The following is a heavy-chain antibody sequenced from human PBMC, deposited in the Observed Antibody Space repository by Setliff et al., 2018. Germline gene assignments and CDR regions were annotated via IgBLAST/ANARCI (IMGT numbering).Heavy chain of an antibody. Sequence: ASVKVSCKTSGFRFTSFGFSWVRQAPGQGLEWMGWISPYSGESNYAQKFQDRLTVTADTSTKTTNMELRSLTSDDTAVYFCTRSRGPRVVLAADFDFWGQGTLVTVSS. D-gene: IGHD3-16*01. J-gene: IGHJ4*02. CDR1: GFRFTSFG. V-gene: IGHV1-18*01. CDR2: ISPYSGES. CDR3: TRSRGPRVVLAADFDF.